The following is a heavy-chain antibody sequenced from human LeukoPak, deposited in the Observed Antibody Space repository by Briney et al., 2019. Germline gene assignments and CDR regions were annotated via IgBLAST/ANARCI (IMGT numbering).Heavy chain of an antibody. V-gene: IGHV1-2*02. CDR3: ARDWTRTSYYMDV. D-gene: IGHD3/OR15-3a*01. Sequence: ASVKVSCKASGYTFTGYYMHWVRQAPGQGLEWMGWINPNSGGTNYAQKFQGRVTMTRDTSISTAYMELSRLRSDDTAVYYCARDWTRTSYYMDVWGKGTTVTVSS. CDR1: GYTFTGYY. J-gene: IGHJ6*03. CDR2: INPNSGGT.